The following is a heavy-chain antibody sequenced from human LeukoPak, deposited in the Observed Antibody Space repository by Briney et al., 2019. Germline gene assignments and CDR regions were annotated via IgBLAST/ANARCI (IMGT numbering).Heavy chain of an antibody. CDR2: ISGDGGST. V-gene: IGHV3-43*02. D-gene: IGHD1/OR15-1a*01. J-gene: IGHJ5*02. CDR3: AKDLLEHQLYNWFDL. Sequence: GGSLRLSCAASGFTFDDYAMHWVRQAPGKGLEWVSLISGDGGSTYYADSVKGRFTISRDNSKNSLYLQMNSLRTEDTALYYCAKDLLEHQLYNWFDLWGQGTLVTVSS. CDR1: GFTFDDYA.